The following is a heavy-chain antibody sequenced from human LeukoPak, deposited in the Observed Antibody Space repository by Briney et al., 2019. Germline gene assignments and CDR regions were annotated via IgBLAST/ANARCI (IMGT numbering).Heavy chain of an antibody. J-gene: IGHJ5*02. V-gene: IGHV1-69*05. CDR3: ASATALPPEVNWFDP. D-gene: IGHD6-6*01. CDR2: IIPIFGTA. CDR1: GGTFSSYA. Sequence: SVNVSCKASGGTFSSYAISWVRQAPGQGLEWMGGIIPIFGTANYAQKFQGRVTITTDESTSTAYMELSSLRSEDTAVYYCASATALPPEVNWFDPWGQGTLVTVSS.